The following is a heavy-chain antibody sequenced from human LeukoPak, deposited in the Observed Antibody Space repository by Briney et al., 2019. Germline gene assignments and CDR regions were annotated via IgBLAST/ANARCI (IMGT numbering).Heavy chain of an antibody. Sequence: GRSLRLSCAASGFTFDDYAMHWVRQAPGKGLEWVSGISGSGGDTYYADSVKGRFTVSRDNSKSTLYLQMISLRAEDTAVYYCAKVRSDSTGYYYTYYYYGMDVWGQGTTVTVSS. J-gene: IGHJ6*02. CDR3: AKVRSDSTGYYYTYYYYGMDV. CDR1: GFTFDDYA. CDR2: ISGSGGDT. D-gene: IGHD3-22*01. V-gene: IGHV3-23*01.